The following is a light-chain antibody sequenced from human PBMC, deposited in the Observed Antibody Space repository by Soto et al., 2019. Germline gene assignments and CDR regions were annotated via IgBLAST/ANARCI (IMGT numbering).Light chain of an antibody. CDR3: SSYTSSSTLMV. V-gene: IGLV2-14*01. J-gene: IGLJ2*01. CDR2: DVS. Sequence: QSALTPPASVSGSPGQSITISCTGTSSDGGGYNYVSWYQQHPARAPKLMIYDVSDRPSGVSNRFSGSKSGNTASLTISGLQAEDEADYYCSSYTSSSTLMVFGGGTKLTVL. CDR1: SSDGGGYNY.